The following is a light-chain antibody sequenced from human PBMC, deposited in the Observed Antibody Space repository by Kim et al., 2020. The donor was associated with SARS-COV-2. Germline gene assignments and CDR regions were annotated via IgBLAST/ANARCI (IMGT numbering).Light chain of an antibody. Sequence: QSALTQPASVSGSPGQSITISCTGSSDDVGYFNLVSWYRLHPGNGPQLVIYEVTERPSGISDRFSGSKSVNTASLTISGLQADDEADYYCCSYAGSSTFLFGTGTKVTVL. CDR2: EVT. CDR1: SDDVGYFNL. V-gene: IGLV2-23*02. J-gene: IGLJ1*01. CDR3: CSYAGSSTFL.